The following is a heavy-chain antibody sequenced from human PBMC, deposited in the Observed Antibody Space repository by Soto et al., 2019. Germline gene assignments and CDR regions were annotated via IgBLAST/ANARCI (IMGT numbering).Heavy chain of an antibody. CDR3: ARVPMVRGVSQYYGMDV. CDR2: INHSGST. D-gene: IGHD3-10*01. V-gene: IGHV4-34*01. Sequence: PSETLSLTCTVSSGSISNYYWSWIRQPPGKGLEWIGEINHSGSTNYNPSLKSRVTISVDTSKNQFSLKLSSVTAADTAVYYCARVPMVRGVSQYYGMDVWGQGTTVTV. CDR1: SGSISNYY. J-gene: IGHJ6*02.